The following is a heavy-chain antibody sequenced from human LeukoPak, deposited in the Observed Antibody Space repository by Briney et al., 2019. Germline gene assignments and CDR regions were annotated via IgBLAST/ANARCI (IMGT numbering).Heavy chain of an antibody. D-gene: IGHD2-2*01. J-gene: IGHJ6*02. Sequence: GGSLRLSCAASGFTFSSYGMHWVRQAPGKGLEWVAVISYDGSNKYYADSVMGRFTISRDNSKNTLYLQMNSLRAEDTAVYYCAKTPWPGIVVVPADYYYGMDVWGQGTTVTVSS. CDR2: ISYDGSNK. V-gene: IGHV3-30*18. CDR3: AKTPWPGIVVVPADYYYGMDV. CDR1: GFTFSSYG.